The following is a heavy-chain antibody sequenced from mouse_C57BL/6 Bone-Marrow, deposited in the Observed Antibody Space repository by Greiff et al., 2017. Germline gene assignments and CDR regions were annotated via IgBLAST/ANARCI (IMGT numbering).Heavy chain of an antibody. V-gene: IGHV5-4*01. CDR2: ISDGGSYT. Sequence: EVKLVESGGGLVKPGGSLKLSCAASGFTFSSYAMSWVRQTPEKRLEWVATISDGGSYTYYPDNVKGRFTISRDNAKNNLYLQMSYLKSEDTAMYYCAREGGYYPLYFDYWGQGTTLTVSS. CDR3: AREGGYYPLYFDY. J-gene: IGHJ2*01. CDR1: GFTFSSYA. D-gene: IGHD2-3*01.